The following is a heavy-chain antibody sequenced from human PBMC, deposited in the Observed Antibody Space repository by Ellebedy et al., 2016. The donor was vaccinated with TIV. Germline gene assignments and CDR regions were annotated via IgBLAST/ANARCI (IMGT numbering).Heavy chain of an antibody. CDR1: GFTFSSYW. D-gene: IGHD2-21*01. J-gene: IGHJ4*02. V-gene: IGHV3-74*01. Sequence: PGGSLRLSFAAPGFTFSSYWMHWFRQAPGKGLVWVSRIHSDGIDTTYADSVKGRSTMSRDNSKNTLYLQMNSLRAEDTAMYYCAKGGLPGDWNLDYWGRGTLVTVSS. CDR2: IHSDGIDT. CDR3: AKGGLPGDWNLDY.